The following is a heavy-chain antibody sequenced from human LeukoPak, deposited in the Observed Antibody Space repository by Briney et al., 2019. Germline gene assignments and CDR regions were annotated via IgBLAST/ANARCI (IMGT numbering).Heavy chain of an antibody. D-gene: IGHD3-22*01. Sequence: ASVKVSCKASGYTFTGYYMHWVRQAPGQGLEWMGIINPSGGSTSYAQKFQGRVTMTRDMSTSTVYMELSSLRSEDTAVYYCARVERSGYYWPFFDYWGQGTLVTVSS. J-gene: IGHJ4*02. CDR1: GYTFTGYY. CDR3: ARVERSGYYWPFFDY. V-gene: IGHV1-46*01. CDR2: INPSGGST.